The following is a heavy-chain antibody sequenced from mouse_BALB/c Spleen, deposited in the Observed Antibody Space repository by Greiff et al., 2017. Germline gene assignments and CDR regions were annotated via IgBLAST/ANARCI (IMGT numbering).Heavy chain of an antibody. CDR3: ARFITRYYAMDY. D-gene: IGHD1-1*01. CDR1: GFNIKDTY. J-gene: IGHJ4*01. V-gene: IGHV14-3*02. Sequence: DVKLQESGAELVKPGASVKLSCTASGFNIKDTYMHWVKQRPEQGLEWIGRIDPANGNTKYDPKFQGKATITADTSSNTAYLQLSSLTSEDTAVYYCARFITRYYAMDYWGQGTSVTVSS. CDR2: IDPANGNT.